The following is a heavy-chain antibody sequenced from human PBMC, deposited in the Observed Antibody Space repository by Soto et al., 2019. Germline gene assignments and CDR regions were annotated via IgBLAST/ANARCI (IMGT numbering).Heavy chain of an antibody. CDR1: GVSIHNSHSF. J-gene: IGHJ5*01. V-gene: IGHV4-39*01. CDR3: GRVVEGATRHTDPDS. CDR2: VYHNGGA. D-gene: IGHD2-21*01. Sequence: QVHLQESGPGLVKPSETLSLTCTVSGVSIHNSHSFWAWIRQPPGKGLQFIASVYHNGGAHYNSSLKSRVTISVDTTNNQVSLRMRSLTAADTAFYYCGRVVEGATRHTDPDSWGQGILVTVSS.